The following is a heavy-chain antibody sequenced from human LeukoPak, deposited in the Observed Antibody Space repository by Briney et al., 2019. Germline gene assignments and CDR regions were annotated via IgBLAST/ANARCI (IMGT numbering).Heavy chain of an antibody. CDR1: GGSISSYY. D-gene: IGHD3-22*01. Sequence: SETLSLTCTVSGGSISSYYWSWIRQPPGKGLEWIGYIYYSGSTNYNPSLKSRVTISIDTSKNHFSLKLDSVTAADTAVYYCARARYYYDSSARYFDYWGQGTLVTVSS. CDR2: IYYSGST. V-gene: IGHV4-59*01. CDR3: ARARYYYDSSARYFDY. J-gene: IGHJ4*02.